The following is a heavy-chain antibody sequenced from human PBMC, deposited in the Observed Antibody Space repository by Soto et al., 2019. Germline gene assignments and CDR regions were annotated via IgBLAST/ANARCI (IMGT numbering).Heavy chain of an antibody. Sequence: QVQLVESGGGVVQPGRSLRLSCAASGVTFSNYGMHWVRQAPGKGLEWLAVILNDGGDQNYGDSVKGRFTISRDNSKNTLYLQINSLRVEDTAVYYCARDDDRPDNGLDMWGQGTMVTVSS. D-gene: IGHD2-8*01. V-gene: IGHV3-30*19. CDR3: ARDDDRPDNGLDM. CDR2: ILNDGGDQ. J-gene: IGHJ3*02. CDR1: GVTFSNYG.